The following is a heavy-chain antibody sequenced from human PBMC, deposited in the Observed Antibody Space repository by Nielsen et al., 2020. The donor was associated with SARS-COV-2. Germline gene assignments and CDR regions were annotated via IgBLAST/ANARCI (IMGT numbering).Heavy chain of an antibody. CDR3: AKESSSCSGGSCLYYYYGMDV. CDR1: GFTFSSYE. D-gene: IGHD2-15*01. Sequence: GESLKISCAASGFTFSSYEMNWVRQAPGKGLEWVSYVSSSGSTTYYADSVKGRFTISRDNSKNTLYLQMNSLRAEDTAVYYCAKESSSCSGGSCLYYYYGMDVWGQGTTVTVSS. V-gene: IGHV3-48*03. J-gene: IGHJ6*02. CDR2: VSSSGSTT.